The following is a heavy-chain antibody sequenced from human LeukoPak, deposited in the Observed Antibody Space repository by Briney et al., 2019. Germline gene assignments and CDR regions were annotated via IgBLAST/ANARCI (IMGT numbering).Heavy chain of an antibody. J-gene: IGHJ1*01. CDR1: GFTFSSYA. CDR2: ISYDGSNK. CDR3: ASSPSGYSSSWYFQH. Sequence: GGSLRLSCAASGFTFSSYAMSWVRQAPGKGLEWVAVISYDGSNKYYADSVKGRFTISRDNSKNTLYLQMNSLRAEDTAVYYCASSPSGYSSSWYFQHWGQGTLVTVSS. V-gene: IGHV3-30-3*01. D-gene: IGHD6-13*01.